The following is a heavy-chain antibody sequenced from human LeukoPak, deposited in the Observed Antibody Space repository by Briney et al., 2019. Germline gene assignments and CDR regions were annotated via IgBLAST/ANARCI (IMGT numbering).Heavy chain of an antibody. D-gene: IGHD1-26*01. Sequence: ASVKVSCKASGYTFSSYGITWVRQAPGQGLEWMGWINPNNGNANYAQIIQGRVTMTTDTSTSTAYMELRSLRSDDTAMYYCARAWELRDLDYWGQGTLVTVSS. CDR1: GYTFSSYG. V-gene: IGHV1-18*01. CDR3: ARAWELRDLDY. J-gene: IGHJ4*02. CDR2: INPNNGNA.